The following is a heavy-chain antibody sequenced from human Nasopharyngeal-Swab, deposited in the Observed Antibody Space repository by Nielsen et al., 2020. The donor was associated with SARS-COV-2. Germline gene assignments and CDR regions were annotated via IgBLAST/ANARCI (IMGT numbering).Heavy chain of an antibody. CDR1: GYTFTGYY. CDR3: ARDDYGDYGYFGH. D-gene: IGHD4-17*01. Sequence: ASVKVSCKPSGYTFTGYYMRWVRQAPGQGLEWMGWINPHSRGTKYAQKFQGRVTMTSDTSINTAYMELRRLRSDNTAVYYCARDDYGDYGYFGHWGQGTLVTVSS. V-gene: IGHV1-2*02. J-gene: IGHJ4*02. CDR2: INPHSRGT.